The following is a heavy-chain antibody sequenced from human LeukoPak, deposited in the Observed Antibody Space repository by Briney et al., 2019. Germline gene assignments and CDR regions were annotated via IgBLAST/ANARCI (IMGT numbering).Heavy chain of an antibody. D-gene: IGHD3-16*01. J-gene: IGHJ6*02. CDR2: IYYTGST. CDR3: ARNVKGMNV. CDR1: GGSVSSYY. V-gene: IGHV4-59*08. Sequence: PSETLSLTCTVYGGSVSSYYWSWIRQPPGKGLEWIGYIYYTGSTNYNPSLKSRVTISVDTSKNQFSLKVTSVTAADTAVYYCARNVKGMNVWGQGTTVTVSS.